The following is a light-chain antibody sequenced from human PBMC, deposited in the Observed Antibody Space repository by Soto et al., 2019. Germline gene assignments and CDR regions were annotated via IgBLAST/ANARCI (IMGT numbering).Light chain of an antibody. J-gene: IGKJ2*01. CDR3: QQYGRSPYT. V-gene: IGKV3-20*01. Sequence: EIVLTQSPGTLSLSPGERATLSCRASQSVSINYLAWYQQKPGQAPRLLIYGASSRAAGIPDRFSGSGSGTDFTLTISGLEPEDFAVYYCQQYGRSPYTFGQGTKLEIK. CDR1: QSVSINY. CDR2: GAS.